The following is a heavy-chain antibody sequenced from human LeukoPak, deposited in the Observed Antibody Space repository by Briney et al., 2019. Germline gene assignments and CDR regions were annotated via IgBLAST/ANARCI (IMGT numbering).Heavy chain of an antibody. CDR1: GGSISNSSHY. V-gene: IGHV4-39*07. Sequence: SETLSLTCTVSGGSISNSSHYWGWIRQPPGKGLEWIASIYYSGSTYYNPSLKSRVTISVDTSKNQFSLKLSSVTAADTAVYYCARDWAHYGGNSGSWFDPWGQGTLVTVSS. D-gene: IGHD4-23*01. CDR3: ARDWAHYGGNSGSWFDP. J-gene: IGHJ5*02. CDR2: IYYSGST.